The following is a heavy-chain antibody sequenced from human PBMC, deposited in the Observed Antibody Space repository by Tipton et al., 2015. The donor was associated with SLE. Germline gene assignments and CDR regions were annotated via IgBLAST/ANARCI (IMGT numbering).Heavy chain of an antibody. CDR1: GGSFSGYY. CDR2: INHSGST. CDR3: ARPNYYDSSGYYDYFDY. Sequence: TLSLTCAVYGGSFSGYYWSWIRQPPGKGLEWIGEINHSGSTNYNPSLKSRVTISVDTSKNQFSLKLSSVTAADTAVYYCARPNYYDSSGYYDYFDYWGQGTLVTVSS. J-gene: IGHJ4*02. D-gene: IGHD3-22*01. V-gene: IGHV4-34*01.